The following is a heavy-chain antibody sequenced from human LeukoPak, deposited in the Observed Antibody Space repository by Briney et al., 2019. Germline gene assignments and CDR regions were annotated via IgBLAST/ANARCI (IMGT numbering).Heavy chain of an antibody. J-gene: IGHJ4*02. CDR3: ARDGQDYGDYFWYFDY. Sequence: GASVKVSCKASGYTFTSYYMHWVRQAPGQGLEWMGIINPSGGSTSYAQKFQGRVTMTRDTSTSTVYMELSSLRSEDTAVYYCARDGQDYGDYFWYFDYWGQGTLVTVSS. D-gene: IGHD4-17*01. CDR2: INPSGGST. CDR1: GYTFTSYY. V-gene: IGHV1-46*01.